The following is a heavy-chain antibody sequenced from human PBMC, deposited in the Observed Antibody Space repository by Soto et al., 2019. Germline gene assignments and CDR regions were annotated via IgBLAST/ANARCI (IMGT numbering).Heavy chain of an antibody. J-gene: IGHJ6*02. CDR3: ARGTTTSAFSAMDV. CDR2: ISYDGDNK. V-gene: IGHV3-30-3*01. Sequence: QVQLVESGGGVVQPGRSLRLSCAASGFTFSYHALNWVRQAPGKGLEWVAVISYDGDNKYIAESVKGRFTISRDNSKNTVSLQMNSLRTADTDMYFCARGTTTSAFSAMDVWGQGTTVTVSS. CDR1: GFTFSYHA. D-gene: IGHD1-1*01.